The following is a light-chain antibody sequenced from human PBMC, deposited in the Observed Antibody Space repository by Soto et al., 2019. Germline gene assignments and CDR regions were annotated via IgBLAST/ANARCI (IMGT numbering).Light chain of an antibody. CDR2: VAS. Sequence: DIQMTQSPSSLSASVGDRVTITCRASQGISNYLAWYQQQPGKVTKLLIYVASTLQSGVPSRFSGSGSGTDFTITISSLQPEDVATYYCQRYHSAPWTFGQGTKVEIK. CDR1: QGISNY. V-gene: IGKV1-27*01. J-gene: IGKJ1*01. CDR3: QRYHSAPWT.